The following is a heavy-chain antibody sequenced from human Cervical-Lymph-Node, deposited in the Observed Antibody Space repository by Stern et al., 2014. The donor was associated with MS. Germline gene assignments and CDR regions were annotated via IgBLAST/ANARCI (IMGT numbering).Heavy chain of an antibody. D-gene: IGHD6-13*01. J-gene: IGHJ5*02. CDR2: IFPVFGTP. CDR1: GGTFSKFP. Sequence: VLLVASGAEVTKPGSSVKVSCKASGGTFSKFPSSRVRQAPGQGLEWMGGIFPVFGTPTYAQEFRGRVTITADVSTSTVYMELSSLRSDDTAVYYCALSSETSDRWYSLGYDLWGQGTLVTVSS. V-gene: IGHV1-69*01. CDR3: ALSSETSDRWYSLGYDL.